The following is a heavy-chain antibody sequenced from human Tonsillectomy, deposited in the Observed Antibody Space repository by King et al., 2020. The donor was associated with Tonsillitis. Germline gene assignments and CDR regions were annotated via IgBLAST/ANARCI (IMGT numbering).Heavy chain of an antibody. D-gene: IGHD6-13*01. CDR3: ARGAIAAPIDS. V-gene: IGHV4-61*02. J-gene: IGHJ4*02. Sequence: PLQESGPGLVKPSQTLSLTCTVSGGSVSGGSYYWSWIRQPAGKGLEWVGRIYTRGTTNYNPSLKSRVTMSVDTSKNQFSLKLTSVTAADTAVYYCARGAIAAPIDSWGQGTLVTVSS. CDR1: GGSVSGGSYY. CDR2: IYTRGTT.